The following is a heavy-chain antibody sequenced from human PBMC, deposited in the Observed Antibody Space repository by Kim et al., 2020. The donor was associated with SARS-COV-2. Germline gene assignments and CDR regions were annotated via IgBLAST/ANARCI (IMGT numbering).Heavy chain of an antibody. CDR1: GFTFSSYA. D-gene: IGHD6-13*01. CDR2: ISGPGFGTHT. V-gene: IGHV3-23*01. CDR3: ARACYSSDWCAFDH. Sequence: GGSLRLSCAASGFTFSSYAMNWVRQAPGKGLEWVSSISGPGFGTHTSYADSVQGRFTISSDNSKRTVYLQMNSLTVGDTALYYCARACYSSDWCAFDHWGQGTLVTVPS. J-gene: IGHJ4*02.